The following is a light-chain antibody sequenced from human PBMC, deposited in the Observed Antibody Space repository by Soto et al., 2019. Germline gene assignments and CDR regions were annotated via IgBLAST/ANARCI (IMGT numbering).Light chain of an antibody. CDR3: AAWDDSLSGEVV. J-gene: IGLJ2*01. V-gene: IGLV1-47*01. CDR1: SSNIGSNY. Sequence: QSVLTQPPSASGTPGQRVTISCSGSSSNIGSNYVYWYQQLPGTAPKLLIYRNNQRPSGVPDRVSGSKSGTSASLAISGLRSEDEADYYCAAWDDSLSGEVVFGGGTKLTVL. CDR2: RNN.